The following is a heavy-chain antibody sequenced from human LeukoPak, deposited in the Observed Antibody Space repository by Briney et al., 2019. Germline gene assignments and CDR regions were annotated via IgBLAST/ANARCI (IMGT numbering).Heavy chain of an antibody. CDR3: ANLGVTMIVGPSNWFDP. Sequence: PGGSLRLSCAASGFTFSSYAMHWVRQAPGKGLEWVAVISYDGSNKYYADSVKGRFTISRDNSKNTLYLQMNSLRAEDTAVYYCANLGVTMIVGPSNWFDPWGQGTLVTVSS. D-gene: IGHD3-22*01. CDR2: ISYDGSNK. V-gene: IGHV3-30-3*01. J-gene: IGHJ5*02. CDR1: GFTFSSYA.